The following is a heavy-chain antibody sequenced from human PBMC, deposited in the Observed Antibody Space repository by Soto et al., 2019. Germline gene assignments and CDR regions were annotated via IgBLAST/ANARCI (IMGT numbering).Heavy chain of an antibody. CDR1: GGSINSYY. CDR2: IYYSGST. D-gene: IGHD3-22*01. CDR3: ARNTHYYDSSGYYHFDY. J-gene: IGHJ4*02. V-gene: IGHV4-59*01. Sequence: QVQLQESGPGLVKPSETLSLTCTVSGGSINSYYWSWIRQPPGKGLEWIGDIYYSGSTNYNPSLKRRVTISVDTSKSQFSLKLSSVTAADTAVYYCARNTHYYDSSGYYHFDYWGLGTLVTVSS.